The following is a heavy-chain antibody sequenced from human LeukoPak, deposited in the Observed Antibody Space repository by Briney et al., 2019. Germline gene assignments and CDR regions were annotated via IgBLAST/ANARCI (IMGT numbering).Heavy chain of an antibody. V-gene: IGHV3-53*01. CDR3: ARGGGWNDFDY. CDR2: IYSGDTT. D-gene: IGHD1-1*01. Sequence: PGGSLRLSCAASEFTVSSNYMSWVRQAPGKGLEWVSVIYSGDTTYYADSVKGRFTISRDNSKNTLYLQMSSLRAEDTAVYYCARGGGWNDFDYWGQGTLVTVSS. CDR1: EFTVSSNY. J-gene: IGHJ4*02.